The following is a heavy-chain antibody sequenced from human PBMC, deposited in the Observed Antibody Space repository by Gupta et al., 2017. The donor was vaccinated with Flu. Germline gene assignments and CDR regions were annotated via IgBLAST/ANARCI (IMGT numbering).Heavy chain of an antibody. Sequence: EVQLVESGGGLVQPGGSLRLSCAASAFTSSSYWMSWVLQAPGKGLEWVANIKQDGSEKYYVDSVKGRFTISRDNAKNSLYLQMNSLRAEDTAVYYCARLIHSGYDGTDDAFDIWGQGTMVTVSS. CDR1: AFTSSSYW. D-gene: IGHD5-12*01. V-gene: IGHV3-7*02. J-gene: IGHJ3*02. CDR2: IKQDGSEK. CDR3: ARLIHSGYDGTDDAFDI.